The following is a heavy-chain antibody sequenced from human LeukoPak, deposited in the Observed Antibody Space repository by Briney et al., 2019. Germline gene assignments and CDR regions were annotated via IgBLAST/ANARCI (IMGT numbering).Heavy chain of an antibody. CDR1: GGSFSGYY. D-gene: IGHD5-12*01. Sequence: SETLSLTCAVYGGSFSGYYWSWIRQPPGKGLEWLGEVNHGGSTNYNPSLKSRVTISVDTSKNQFSLKLSSVTAADTAVYYCAREGSGYDIIFDYWGQGTLVTVSS. V-gene: IGHV4-34*01. CDR3: AREGSGYDIIFDY. CDR2: VNHGGST. J-gene: IGHJ4*02.